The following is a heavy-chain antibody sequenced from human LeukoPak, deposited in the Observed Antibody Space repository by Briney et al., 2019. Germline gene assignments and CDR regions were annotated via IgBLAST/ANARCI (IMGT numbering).Heavy chain of an antibody. CDR3: ARGALSDRSGLDY. J-gene: IGHJ4*02. D-gene: IGHD6-19*01. CDR1: GGSISSSSYY. Sequence: PSETLSLTCTVSGGSISSSSYYWGWIRQPPGKGLEWIGYIYHSGSANYNPALNSRVTISVDTSKNQFSLNLNSVTAADTAVYFCARGALSDRSGLDYWGQGTLVTVSS. CDR2: IYHSGSA. V-gene: IGHV4-61*05.